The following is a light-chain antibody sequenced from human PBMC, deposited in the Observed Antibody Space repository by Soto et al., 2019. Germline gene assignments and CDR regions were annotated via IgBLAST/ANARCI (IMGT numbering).Light chain of an antibody. J-gene: IGLJ1*01. V-gene: IGLV1-40*01. Sequence: QSVLTQPPSVSEAPGQRVTISCTGSSSNIGAGYEAHWYQQVPGTAPKLLIYENNNRPSGVPDRFSGSKSGTSASLAITGLQAEDEAEYYCQSYDSSLSGYVFGTGPKVTVL. CDR2: ENN. CDR3: QSYDSSLSGYV. CDR1: SSNIGAGYE.